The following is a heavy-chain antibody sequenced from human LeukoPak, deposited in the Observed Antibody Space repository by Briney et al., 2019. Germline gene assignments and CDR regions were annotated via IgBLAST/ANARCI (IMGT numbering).Heavy chain of an antibody. J-gene: IGHJ4*02. V-gene: IGHV4-39*07. CDR3: AAVRKFGVDY. CDR1: GGSISSSSYY. CDR2: IYYSGST. Sequence: SETLSLTCTVSGGSISSSSYYWGWIRQPPGRGLEWIGNIYYSGSTYYNPSLKSRVTISVDTSKNHFSLKLSSVTAADTAVYYCAAVRKFGVDYWGQGTLVTVSS. D-gene: IGHD3-10*01.